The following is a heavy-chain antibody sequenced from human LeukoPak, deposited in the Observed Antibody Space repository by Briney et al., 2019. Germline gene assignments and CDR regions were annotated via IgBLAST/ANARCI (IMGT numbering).Heavy chain of an antibody. D-gene: IGHD6-13*01. J-gene: IGHJ6*02. V-gene: IGHV1-46*01. CDR3: ARVEQLSSSWYGNYYYYYGMDV. Sequence: ASVKVSCKASGYTFTRYYIHWVRQAPGQGLEWMGIINPSGGSTSYAQKFQGRVTMTSDTSTSTVYMDLNSLRSEDTAVYYCARVEQLSSSWYGNYYYYYGMDVWGQGTTVTVSS. CDR1: GYTFTRYY. CDR2: INPSGGST.